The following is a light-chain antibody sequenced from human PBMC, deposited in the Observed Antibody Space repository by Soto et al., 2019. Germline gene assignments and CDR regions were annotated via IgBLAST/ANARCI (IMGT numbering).Light chain of an antibody. CDR3: SSYAGSNNLI. J-gene: IGLJ2*01. CDR1: SSDLGDYDY. V-gene: IGLV2-8*01. CDR2: EVN. Sequence: QSALTQPRSASGSPGQSVTISCTGTSSDLGDYDYVSWYQQRPGKAPKVMIYEVNKRPSGVPDRFSGSKSGNTASLTVTGLQAEDEADYYCSSYAGSNNLIFGGGTKLTVL.